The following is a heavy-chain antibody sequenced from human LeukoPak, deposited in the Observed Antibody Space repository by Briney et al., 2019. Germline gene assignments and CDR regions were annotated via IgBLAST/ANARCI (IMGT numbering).Heavy chain of an antibody. CDR2: ISGSGGST. CDR3: ARDTRIAARRGGAFDI. V-gene: IGHV3-23*01. J-gene: IGHJ3*02. D-gene: IGHD6-6*01. Sequence: PGGSLRLSCAASGFTFSSYAMSWVRQAPGKGLEWVSAISGSGGSTYYADSVKGRFTISRDNSKNTLYLQMNSLRAEDTAVYYCARDTRIAARRGGAFDIWGQGTMVTVSS. CDR1: GFTFSSYA.